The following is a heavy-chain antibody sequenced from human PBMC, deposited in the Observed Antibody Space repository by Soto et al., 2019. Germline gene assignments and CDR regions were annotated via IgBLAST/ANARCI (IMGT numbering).Heavy chain of an antibody. V-gene: IGHV4-30-4*01. CDR3: ARFRGSCGTTSCFNQFDP. Sequence: TSETLSLTCTVSGGSISSGDYYWSWIRQPPGKGLEWIGYIYYSGSTYYNPSLKSRVTISVDTSKNQFSLKLSSVTAADTAVYYSARFRGSCGTTSCFNQFDPCRQGPLVTVSS. J-gene: IGHJ5*02. CDR1: GGSISSGDYY. CDR2: IYYSGST. D-gene: IGHD2-2*01.